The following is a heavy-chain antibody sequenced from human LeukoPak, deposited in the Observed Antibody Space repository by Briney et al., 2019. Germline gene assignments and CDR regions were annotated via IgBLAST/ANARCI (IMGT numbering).Heavy chain of an antibody. J-gene: IGHJ4*02. CDR1: GFRFIDYW. CDR3: ARFLASIAAHGGYYFDY. CDR2: IKQDGSEK. Sequence: QSGGSLRLSCVASGFRFIDYWMSWVRQAPGKGLEWVANIKQDGSEKYYVDSVKGRFTISRDNAKNSLYLQMNSLRAEDTAVYYCARFLASIAAHGGYYFDYWGQGTLVTVSS. V-gene: IGHV3-7*01. D-gene: IGHD6-6*01.